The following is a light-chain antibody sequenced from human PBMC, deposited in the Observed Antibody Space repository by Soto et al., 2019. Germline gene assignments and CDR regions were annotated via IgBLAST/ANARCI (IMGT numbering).Light chain of an antibody. CDR2: DVS. V-gene: IGKV1-5*01. CDR3: QQYYSYSRT. CDR1: QTVSSW. Sequence: DIQMIQSPSTLSASVGDRVTITCRASQTVSSWLAWYQQKPGKAPKLLIYDVSSLESGVPSRFSGSGSGTEFTLTISSLQPDDFVTYYSQQYYSYSRTFGQGTQVDIK. J-gene: IGKJ1*01.